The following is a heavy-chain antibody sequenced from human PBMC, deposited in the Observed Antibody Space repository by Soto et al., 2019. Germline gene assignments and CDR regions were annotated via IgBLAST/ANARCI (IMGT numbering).Heavy chain of an antibody. CDR3: AHRVLRTVFGLVTTTAIYFDF. CDR2: ISWDDDK. D-gene: IGHD3-3*01. J-gene: IGHJ4*02. V-gene: IGHV2-5*02. Sequence: QITLNESGPTVVRPTETLTLTCRFSGFSLTTSGVGVGWIRQSPGKAPEWIALISWDDDKRYSASLKSRLTITKDTSKNQVVLTVSDLDPTDTATYYCAHRVLRTVFGLVTTTAIYFDFWGQGTPGAVSS. CDR1: GFSLTTSGVG.